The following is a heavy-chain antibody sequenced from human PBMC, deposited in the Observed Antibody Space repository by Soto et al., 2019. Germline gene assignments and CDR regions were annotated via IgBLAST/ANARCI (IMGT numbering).Heavy chain of an antibody. V-gene: IGHV5-51*01. D-gene: IGHD6-13*01. CDR2: IYPGDSDI. J-gene: IGHJ4*02. CDR1: GYRFTKYW. Sequence: GESLKISCKGSGYRFTKYWIVWGRQLPGKGLEWMGIIYPGDSDIRYSPSFRGQVTISADKSISTAYLQWSSLKASDTGIYYCARRKSSWDQDDYWGQGTLVTVSS. CDR3: ARRKSSWDQDDY.